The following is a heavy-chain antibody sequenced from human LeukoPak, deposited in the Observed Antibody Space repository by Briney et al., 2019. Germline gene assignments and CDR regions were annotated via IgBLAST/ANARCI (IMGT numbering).Heavy chain of an antibody. J-gene: IGHJ5*02. Sequence: SSETLSLTCTVSGGSISSGSYYWSWIRQPAGKGLEWIGRIYTSGSTNYNPSLKSRVTISVDTSKNQFSLKLSSVTAADTAVYYCAREPPGNWFDPWGQGTLVTVSS. D-gene: IGHD2-2*01. V-gene: IGHV4-61*02. CDR2: IYTSGST. CDR3: AREPPGNWFDP. CDR1: GGSISSGSYY.